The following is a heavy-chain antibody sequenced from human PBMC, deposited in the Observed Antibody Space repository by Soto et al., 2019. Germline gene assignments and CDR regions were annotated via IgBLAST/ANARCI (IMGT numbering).Heavy chain of an antibody. CDR3: ARGGYGGNRRSFDS. J-gene: IGHJ4*01. CDR2: IIPIFGTA. V-gene: IGHV1-69*13. D-gene: IGHD4-17*01. CDR1: GCTFSSYA. Sequence: SSVKVSCKASGCTFSSYAIIWVRQAPGQGLEWMGGIIPIFGTANYAQKFQDRVTITAGGSTSTADMEQSSLRAEATAVYDCARGGYGGNRRSFDSWG.